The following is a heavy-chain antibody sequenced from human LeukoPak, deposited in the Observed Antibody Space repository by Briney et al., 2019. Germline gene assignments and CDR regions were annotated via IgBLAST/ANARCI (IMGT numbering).Heavy chain of an antibody. D-gene: IGHD3-22*01. CDR1: GGSISSSSYY. CDR2: IYYSGST. J-gene: IGHJ4*02. V-gene: IGHV4-39*01. CDR3: ARNNRMIYDSSGYFDY. Sequence: SETLSLTCTVSGGSISSSSYYWGWIRQPPGKGLEWIGSIYYSGSTYYNPSLKSRVTISVDTSKNQFSLKLSSVTAADTAVYYCARNNRMIYDSSGYFDYWGQGTLVTVSS.